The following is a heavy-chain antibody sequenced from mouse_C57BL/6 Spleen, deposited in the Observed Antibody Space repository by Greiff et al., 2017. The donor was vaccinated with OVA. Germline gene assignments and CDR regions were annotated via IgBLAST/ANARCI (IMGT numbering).Heavy chain of an antibody. CDR1: GFTFSSYT. D-gene: IGHD1-1*01. CDR2: ISGGGGNT. V-gene: IGHV5-9*01. J-gene: IGHJ3*01. Sequence: EVMLVESGGGLVKPGGSLKLSCAASGFTFSSYTMSWVRQTPEKRLEWVATISGGGGNTYYPDSVKGRFTISRDNAKNTLYLQMSSLRSEDTALYYCARQEYYGSKADWGQGTLVTVSA. CDR3: ARQEYYGSKAD.